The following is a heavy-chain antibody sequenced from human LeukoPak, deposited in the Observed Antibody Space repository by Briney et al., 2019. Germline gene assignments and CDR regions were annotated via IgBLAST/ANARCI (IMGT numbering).Heavy chain of an antibody. CDR2: IYSSGST. CDR3: TRDRELGF. V-gene: IGHV4-59*01. J-gene: IGHJ4*02. CDR1: GGSISIYY. D-gene: IGHD1-26*01. Sequence: ETLSLTCTVSGGSISIYYWSWIRQPPGKGLEWIGSIYSSGSTTYNPSLKSRVTISGDTSKNQFSLRLSSVTAADTAVYYCTRDRELGFWGQGTLVTVSS.